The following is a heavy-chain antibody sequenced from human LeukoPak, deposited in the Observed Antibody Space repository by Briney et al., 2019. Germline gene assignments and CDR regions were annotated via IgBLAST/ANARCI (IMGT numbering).Heavy chain of an antibody. CDR3: ARSMYSSSWYLDH. CDR2: LKPSSGKA. V-gene: IGHV1-8*01. D-gene: IGHD6-13*01. CDR1: GYTFTCYD. Sequence: ASVKVSCQGSGYTFTCYDFNWLRQASGQGLEWGGWLKPSSGKAGNAQKFQGRVTMPTNTSISTAYMELSSLRSEDTAVYYCARSMYSSSWYLDHGGRGTRVTVSS. J-gene: IGHJ4*02.